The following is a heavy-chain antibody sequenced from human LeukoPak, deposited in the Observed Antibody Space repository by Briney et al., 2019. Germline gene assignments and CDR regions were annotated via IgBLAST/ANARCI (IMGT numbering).Heavy chain of an antibody. CDR1: GFTFSDYY. D-gene: IGHD1-26*01. Sequence: PGGSLRLSCAASGFTFSDYYMSWIRQAPGKGLDWVSYISSSGSTIYYADSVKGRFTISRDNAKNSLYLRMNSLRAEDTAVYYCARVEVGATVIDYWGQGTLVTVSS. J-gene: IGHJ4*02. CDR3: ARVEVGATVIDY. V-gene: IGHV3-11*01. CDR2: ISSSGSTI.